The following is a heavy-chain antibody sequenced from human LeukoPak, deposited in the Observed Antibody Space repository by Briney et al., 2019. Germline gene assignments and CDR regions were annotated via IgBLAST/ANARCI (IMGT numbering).Heavy chain of an antibody. Sequence: GGALRLSCAASGFTFNTYCMSWVRHAPGKGLEWVANIRQDGNEKYYVDSVKGRLTTSRDNAKNSLYLQMNSLRAEDTAVYFCARPLGYCSGGSCFPFDIWGQGTVVTVSS. D-gene: IGHD2-15*01. V-gene: IGHV3-7*01. CDR1: GFTFNTYC. CDR2: IRQDGNEK. CDR3: ARPLGYCSGGSCFPFDI. J-gene: IGHJ3*02.